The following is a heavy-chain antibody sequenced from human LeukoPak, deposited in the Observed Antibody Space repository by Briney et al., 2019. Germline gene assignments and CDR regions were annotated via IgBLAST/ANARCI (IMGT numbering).Heavy chain of an antibody. CDR3: ARPHKTTKTRSAKDAFDI. CDR1: GYTSTSYD. Sequence: ASVKVSCKASGYTSTSYDINWVRQATGQGLEWMGWMNPNSGNTGYAQKFQGRVTMTRNTSISTAYMELSSLRSEDTAVYYCARPHKTTKTRSAKDAFDIWGQGTMVTVSS. CDR2: MNPNSGNT. V-gene: IGHV1-8*01. J-gene: IGHJ3*02. D-gene: IGHD4-11*01.